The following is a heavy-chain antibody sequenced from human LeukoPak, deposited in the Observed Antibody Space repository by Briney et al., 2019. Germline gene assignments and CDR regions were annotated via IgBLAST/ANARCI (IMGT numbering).Heavy chain of an antibody. V-gene: IGHV4-59*08. J-gene: IGHJ5*02. Sequence: SETLSLTCTVSGGSISSYYWSWIRQPPGRGLEWIGYVHFSGTTSFNPSLKSRVTISVDTSKNQFSLKLSSVTAADTAIYYCARHSGLRSPFDPWGQGTLVTVSS. D-gene: IGHD3-3*01. CDR3: ARHSGLRSPFDP. CDR2: VHFSGTT. CDR1: GGSISSYY.